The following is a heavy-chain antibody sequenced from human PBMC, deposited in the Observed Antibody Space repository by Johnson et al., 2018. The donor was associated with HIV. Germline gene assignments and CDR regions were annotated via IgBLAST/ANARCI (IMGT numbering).Heavy chain of an antibody. CDR1: GFTFSDYY. D-gene: IGHD5-24*01. CDR2: IYSGDST. CDR3: ARGPSGRWLQTDAFDI. J-gene: IGHJ3*02. V-gene: IGHV3-66*02. Sequence: VQLVESGGGVVKSGGSLRLSCAASGFTFSDYYMSWIRQAPGKGLEWVSVIYSGDSTYYADSVKGRFTISRDNSKNTLYLQMNSLRAEDTAVYYCARGPSGRWLQTDAFDIWGQGTMVTVSS.